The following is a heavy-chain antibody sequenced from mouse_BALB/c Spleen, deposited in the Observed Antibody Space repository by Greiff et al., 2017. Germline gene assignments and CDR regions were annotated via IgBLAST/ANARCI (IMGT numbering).Heavy chain of an antibody. CDR2: INPSNGRT. Sequence: QVQLQQPGAELVKPGASVKLSCKASGYTFTSYWMHWVKQRPGQGLEWIGEINPSNGRTNYNEKFKSKATLTVDKSSSTAYMQLSSLTSEDSAVYYCARVITTELAYWGQGTLVTVSA. D-gene: IGHD2-4*01. V-gene: IGHV1S81*02. CDR3: ARVITTELAY. CDR1: GYTFTSYW. J-gene: IGHJ3*01.